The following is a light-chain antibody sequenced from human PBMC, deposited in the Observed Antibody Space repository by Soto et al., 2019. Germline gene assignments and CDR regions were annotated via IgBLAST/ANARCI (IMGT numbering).Light chain of an antibody. CDR3: SSYAGSNNWV. V-gene: IGLV2-8*01. Sequence: QSALTQPPSASGSPGQSVTNSCTGTSSDVGSYNYVSWYQQHPGKAPKLMIYAVSKRPSGVPDRFSGSKSGNTASLTVSGLQAEDEADYYCSSYAGSNNWVFDGGTKLTVL. CDR2: AVS. J-gene: IGLJ3*02. CDR1: SSDVGSYNY.